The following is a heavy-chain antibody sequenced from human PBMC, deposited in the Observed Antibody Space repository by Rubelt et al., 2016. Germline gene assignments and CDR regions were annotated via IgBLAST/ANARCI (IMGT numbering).Heavy chain of an antibody. J-gene: IGHJ5*02. Sequence: QVQLVQSGAEVKKPGSSVKVSCKASGGTFSSYAISWVRQAPGQGLEWMGRIIPTLGIANYAQKFQGRVTITADKSTSTAYMELSSLRSEDTAVYYCAQKQWLSHWFDPWGQGTLVTVSS. V-gene: IGHV1-69*09. CDR1: GGTFSSYA. D-gene: IGHD6-19*01. CDR2: IIPTLGIA. CDR3: AQKQWLSHWFDP.